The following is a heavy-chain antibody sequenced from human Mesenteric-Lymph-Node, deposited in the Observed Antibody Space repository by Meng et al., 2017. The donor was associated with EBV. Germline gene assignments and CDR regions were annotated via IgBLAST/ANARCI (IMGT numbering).Heavy chain of an antibody. CDR3: AREMSIAAAGSPLAY. Sequence: VQLQQWGAGLLKPSETLSLTCAVYGGSFSDYHWSWIRQPPGKGLEWIGEINHGRSTNYNPSLKSRVTISVDTSKNQFSLKLSSVTAADTAVYYCAREMSIAAAGSPLAYWGQGTLVTV. D-gene: IGHD6-13*01. CDR1: GGSFSDYH. J-gene: IGHJ4*02. CDR2: INHGRST. V-gene: IGHV4-34*01.